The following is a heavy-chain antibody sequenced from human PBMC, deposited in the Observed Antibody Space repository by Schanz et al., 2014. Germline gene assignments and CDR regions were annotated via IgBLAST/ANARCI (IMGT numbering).Heavy chain of an antibody. CDR3: ARDNLVSSSWYNYYGMDV. CDR1: GYTFTSHG. V-gene: IGHV1-18*01. D-gene: IGHD6-13*01. Sequence: QVQLVQSGTEVKKPGASVKVSCKASGYTFTSHGISWVRQAPGQGLEWMAWINVYNGNTNYAQKLQGRVTMTTDTSTSTAYMELRSLRSDDTAVYYCARDNLVSSSWYNYYGMDVWGQGTTVTVSS. CDR2: INVYNGNT. J-gene: IGHJ6*02.